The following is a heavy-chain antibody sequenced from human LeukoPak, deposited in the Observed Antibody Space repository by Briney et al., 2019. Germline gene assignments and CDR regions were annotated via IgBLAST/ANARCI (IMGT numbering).Heavy chain of an antibody. D-gene: IGHD3-22*01. CDR2: IGTAGDT. J-gene: IGHJ3*02. CDR3: ARGTYDSSGYPTDDAFDI. CDR1: GFIFSSYD. V-gene: IGHV3-13*04. Sequence: GGSLRLSCAASGFIFSSYDMHWVRQATGKGLEWVSAIGTAGDTYYPGSVKGRFTISRENAKNSLYLQMNSLRAGDTAVYYCARGTYDSSGYPTDDAFDIWGQGTMVTVSS.